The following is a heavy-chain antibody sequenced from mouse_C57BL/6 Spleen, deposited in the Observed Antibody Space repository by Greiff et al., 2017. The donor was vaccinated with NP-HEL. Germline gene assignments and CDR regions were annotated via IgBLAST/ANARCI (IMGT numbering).Heavy chain of an antibody. CDR3: ARGDYDYDGTFYAMDY. CDR1: GYTFTSYW. J-gene: IGHJ4*01. V-gene: IGHV1-69*01. D-gene: IGHD2-4*01. CDR2: IDPSDSYT. Sequence: QVQLQQPGAELVMPGASVKLSCKASGYTFTSYWMHWVKQRPGQGLEWIGEIDPSDSYTNYNQKFKGKSTLTVDKSSSTAYMQLSSLTSEDSAVYYCARGDYDYDGTFYAMDYWGQGTSVTVSS.